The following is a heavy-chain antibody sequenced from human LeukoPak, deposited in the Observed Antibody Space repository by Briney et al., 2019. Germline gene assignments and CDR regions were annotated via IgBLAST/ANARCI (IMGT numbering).Heavy chain of an antibody. CDR2: FDPEDGET. J-gene: IGHJ3*02. Sequence: ASVKVSCTVSGYTLTVLSMHWVRQAPGKGLEWMGGFDPEDGETIYAQKFQGRVTMTEDTSTDTAYMELSSLRSEDTAVYYCATDSTGSYYDSSGSLPFSDAFDIWGQGTMVTVSS. CDR3: ATDSTGSYYDSSGSLPFSDAFDI. CDR1: GYTLTVLS. D-gene: IGHD3-22*01. V-gene: IGHV1-24*01.